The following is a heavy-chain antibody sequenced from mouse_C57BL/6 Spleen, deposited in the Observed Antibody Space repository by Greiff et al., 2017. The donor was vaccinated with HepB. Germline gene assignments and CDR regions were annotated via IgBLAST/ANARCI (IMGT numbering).Heavy chain of an antibody. J-gene: IGHJ3*01. Sequence: QQSGAELVRPGASVTLSCKASGYTFTDYAMHWVKQTPVHGLEWIGAIDPETGGTAYNQKFKGKAILTADKSSSTAYMELRSLTSEDSAVYYCIYDYESFAYWGQGTLVTVSA. D-gene: IGHD2-4*01. CDR2: IDPETGGT. CDR3: IYDYESFAY. V-gene: IGHV1-15*01. CDR1: GYTFTDYA.